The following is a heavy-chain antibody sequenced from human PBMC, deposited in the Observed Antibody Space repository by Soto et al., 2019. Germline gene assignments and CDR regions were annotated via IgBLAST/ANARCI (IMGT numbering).Heavy chain of an antibody. CDR2: IYHRGDT. D-gene: IGHD6-13*01. V-gene: IGHV4-31*03. CDR3: APCRAAAGAGFDP. CDR1: GGSITSDHYY. J-gene: IGHJ5*02. Sequence: QVQLQESGPGLVKPSETLSLTCSVSGGSITSDHYYWNWIRQRPGKGLEWIGFIYHRGDTYYNPSIRSRVSMSVDTSKNQFSLNLRSVTVGDTAVYWCAPCRAAAGAGFDPWGQGTQVTVSS.